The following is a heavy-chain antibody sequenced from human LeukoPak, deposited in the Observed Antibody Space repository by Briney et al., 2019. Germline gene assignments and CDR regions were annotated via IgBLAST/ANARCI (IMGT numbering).Heavy chain of an antibody. J-gene: IGHJ4*02. D-gene: IGHD6-19*01. Sequence: ASVKVSCKASGYTFTGYYMHWVRQATGQGLEWMGWMNPNSGNTGYAQKFQGRVTTTRNTSISTAYMELSSLRPEDTAVYYCARGTEGGSGWVYYFDYWGQGTLVTVSS. V-gene: IGHV1-8*02. CDR2: MNPNSGNT. CDR3: ARGTEGGSGWVYYFDY. CDR1: GYTFTGYY.